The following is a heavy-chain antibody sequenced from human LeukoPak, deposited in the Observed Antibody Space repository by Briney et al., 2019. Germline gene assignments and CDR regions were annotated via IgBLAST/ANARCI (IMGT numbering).Heavy chain of an antibody. Sequence: PGKWLEWFSYISSSSSTIYYADSVKGRFTISRDNAKNSLYLQMNSLRAEDTAVYYCARGPAWGQGTLVTVSS. CDR2: ISSSSSTI. CDR3: ARGPA. V-gene: IGHV3-48*01. J-gene: IGHJ4*02.